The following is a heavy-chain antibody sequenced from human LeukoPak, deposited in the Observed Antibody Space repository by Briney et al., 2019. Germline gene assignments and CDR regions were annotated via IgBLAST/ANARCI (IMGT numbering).Heavy chain of an antibody. CDR2: IYYSGSI. Sequence: SETLSLTCTVSGDSAITTFYYWAWIRQSPGKGLEWIGSIYYSGSIYYNPSLRSRVTMSVDTSKNQFSLKLRSVTAADTAVYYCARLTGYDWESSYDYWGQGTLVTVSS. D-gene: IGHD5-12*01. V-gene: IGHV4-39*07. J-gene: IGHJ4*02. CDR1: GDSAITTFYY. CDR3: ARLTGYDWESSYDY.